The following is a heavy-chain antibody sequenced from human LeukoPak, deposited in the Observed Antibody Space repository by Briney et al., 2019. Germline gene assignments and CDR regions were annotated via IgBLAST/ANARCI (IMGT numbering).Heavy chain of an antibody. D-gene: IGHD2-2*01. CDR1: GFTFGDYA. Sequence: QSGGSLRLSCTASGFTFGDYAMSWVRQAPGKGLEWVGFMRSKAYGGTTEYAASVKGRFTISRDDSKSIAYLQMNSLKTEDTAVYYCTRGDVYCSSISCHLRPEAYWGQGTLVTVSS. CDR2: MRSKAYGGTT. CDR3: TRGDVYCSSISCHLRPEAY. J-gene: IGHJ4*02. V-gene: IGHV3-49*04.